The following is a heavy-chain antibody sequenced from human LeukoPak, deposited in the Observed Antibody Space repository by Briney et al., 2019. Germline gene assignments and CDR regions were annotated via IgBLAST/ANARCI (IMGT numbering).Heavy chain of an antibody. Sequence: GGSLRLSCAASRFTFSNFWMHWVRQAPGKGLVWVALIYGDGSFTRYADSVKGRFTISRDNAKNTVYLQMNNLRAEDTAVYYCVSFYEAYWGRGTLVTVSS. J-gene: IGHJ4*02. CDR1: RFTFSNFW. CDR3: VSFYEAY. CDR2: IYGDGSFT. D-gene: IGHD2/OR15-2a*01. V-gene: IGHV3-74*01.